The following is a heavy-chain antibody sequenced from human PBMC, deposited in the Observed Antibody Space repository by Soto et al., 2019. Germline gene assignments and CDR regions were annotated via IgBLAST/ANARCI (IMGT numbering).Heavy chain of an antibody. D-gene: IGHD2-15*01. CDR2: IYYSGRT. CDR1: GGSVSSTYYY. CDR3: ARGGYSGRLYYFDY. Sequence: QVQLQESGPGLVKASETLSLTCFVSGGSVSSTYYYWSWIRQSPGKGLEWIGYIYYSGRTDYKSSRKTRVAISLDPATSQVSLQLLAVTAADMAAYYCARGGYSGRLYYFDYWGQGTLVTVSS. J-gene: IGHJ4*02. V-gene: IGHV4-61*01.